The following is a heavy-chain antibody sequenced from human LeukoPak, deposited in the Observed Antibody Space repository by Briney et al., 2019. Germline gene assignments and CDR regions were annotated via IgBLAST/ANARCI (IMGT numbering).Heavy chain of an antibody. Sequence: PGGSLRLSCVASGFTFSTYWMSWVRQAPGKGLEWVANIKQDGSEKYYVDSVKGRFTISRDNAKNSLYLQMNSLRAEDTAVYYCAPSYGSGSYSYWGQGTLVTVSS. V-gene: IGHV3-7*01. CDR3: APSYGSGSYSY. D-gene: IGHD3-10*01. J-gene: IGHJ4*02. CDR2: IKQDGSEK. CDR1: GFTFSTYW.